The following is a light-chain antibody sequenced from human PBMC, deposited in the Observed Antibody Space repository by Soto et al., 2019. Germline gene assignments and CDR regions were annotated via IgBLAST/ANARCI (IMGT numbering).Light chain of an antibody. CDR2: GAS. CDR1: QSISGT. J-gene: IGKJ1*01. CDR3: QDYNNYSSA. Sequence: IVLRQSPGILSLSPGERAPLSCSASQSISGTLAWYQQKPGHAPKLLIYGASTRATSVPARFSGSGSGTDFTLTISSLQSEDFAAYYCQDYNNYSSAFGQGTKVDIK. V-gene: IGKV3-15*01.